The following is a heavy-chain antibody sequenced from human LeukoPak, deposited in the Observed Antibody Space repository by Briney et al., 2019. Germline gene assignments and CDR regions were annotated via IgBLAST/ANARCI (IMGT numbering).Heavy chain of an antibody. CDR3: ARGATYAYYQDY. CDR2: IKYDASST. D-gene: IGHD1-26*01. CDR1: GFTFSSHW. V-gene: IGHV3-74*01. Sequence: PGGSLRLSCAASGFTFSSHWMHWVRQAPGKGLVWVSRIKYDASSTSYADSVKGRFTIPRDNAKNTLYLQMNSLRAEDTAVYYCARGATYAYYQDYWGQGTLVTVSS. J-gene: IGHJ4*02.